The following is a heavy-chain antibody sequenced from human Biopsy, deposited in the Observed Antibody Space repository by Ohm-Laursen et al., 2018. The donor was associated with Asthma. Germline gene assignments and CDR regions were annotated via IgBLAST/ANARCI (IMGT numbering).Heavy chain of an antibody. CDR2: IKSDGGST. Sequence: GSLRLSCAASGFTFSSYYMHWVRQAPGKGLVWVSNIKSDGGSTSYADSVKGRFTISRDNAKHTVYLQMNSLRTEDTAVYYCAKRRGYSGHDNDYWGQGTLVIVSS. V-gene: IGHV3-74*01. D-gene: IGHD5-12*01. CDR3: AKRRGYSGHDNDY. CDR1: GFTFSSYY. J-gene: IGHJ4*02.